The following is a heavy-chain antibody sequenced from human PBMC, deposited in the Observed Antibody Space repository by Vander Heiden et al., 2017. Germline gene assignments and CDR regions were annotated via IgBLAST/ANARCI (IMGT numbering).Heavy chain of an antibody. CDR2: ISGSGGST. D-gene: IGHD3-9*01. V-gene: IGHV3-23*01. CDR1: GFNFSRYS. Sequence: EVQLLESGGGLVQPGGSLRLSWAAPGFNFSRYSMSWVRQGTEKGLEWVSAISGSGGSTYYADSVKGRFTIARDNSKNTLYLQMNSLRAEDTAVYYCANLAYYDILTGKVNYFDYWGQGTLVTVSS. CDR3: ANLAYYDILTGKVNYFDY. J-gene: IGHJ4*02.